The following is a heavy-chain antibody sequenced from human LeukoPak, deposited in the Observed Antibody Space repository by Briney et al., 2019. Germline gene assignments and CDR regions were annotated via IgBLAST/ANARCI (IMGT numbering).Heavy chain of an antibody. D-gene: IGHD3-9*01. CDR1: GFTFSSYA. V-gene: IGHV3-23*01. CDR3: AKGLRYFDWLFGFDY. CDR2: ISGSGGST. J-gene: IGHJ4*02. Sequence: GGSLRLSCAASGFTFSSYAMTWVRLAPGKGLEWVSSISGSGGSTYYADSVKGRFTISRDNSKNTLYLQMNSLRAEDTAVYYCAKGLRYFDWLFGFDYWGQGTLVTVSS.